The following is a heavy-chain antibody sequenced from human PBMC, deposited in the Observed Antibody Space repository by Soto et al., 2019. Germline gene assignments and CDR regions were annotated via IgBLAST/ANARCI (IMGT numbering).Heavy chain of an antibody. CDR1: GFTFSTYA. V-gene: IGHV3-23*01. CDR2: ISGSGSTT. D-gene: IGHD6-13*01. J-gene: IGHJ4*02. CDR3: ARIAAAGDY. Sequence: EVQLLESGGGLVQPGGSLRLSCAASGFTFSTYAMSWVRQAPGKGLEWVSAISGSGSTTYFADSVKGRFTISRDKSKNTLYLQMTSLRVEDTGVYYCARIAAAGDYWGQGTLVTVSS.